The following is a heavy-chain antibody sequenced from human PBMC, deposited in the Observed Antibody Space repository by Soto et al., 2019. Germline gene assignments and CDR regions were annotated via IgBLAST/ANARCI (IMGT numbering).Heavy chain of an antibody. J-gene: IGHJ5*02. CDR2: IYAGVTT. Sequence: SETLSLTCTVSGGSIRSYYWTWIRQPAGRGLEWIGRIYAGVTTNYNPTLKSRVTMSVDTSQNLFSLRLTSVTAADTAIYYCARLVGLKYFDPWGQGIQVTVSS. CDR3: ARLVGLKYFDP. D-gene: IGHD2-15*01. V-gene: IGHV4-4*07. CDR1: GGSIRSYY.